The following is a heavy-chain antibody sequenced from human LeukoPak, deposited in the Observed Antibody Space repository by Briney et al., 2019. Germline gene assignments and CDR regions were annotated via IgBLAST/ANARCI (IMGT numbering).Heavy chain of an antibody. V-gene: IGHV4-34*01. D-gene: IGHD5-18*01. CDR1: GGSFSGYY. CDR2: INHSGST. CDR3: ARVDTAMVLGYAFDI. Sequence: SETLSLTCAVYGGSFSGYYWSWIRQPPGKGLEWIGEINHSGSTNYNPSLKSRVTISVDTSKNQFSLKLSSVTAADTAVYYCARVDTAMVLGYAFDIWGQGTMVTVSS. J-gene: IGHJ3*02.